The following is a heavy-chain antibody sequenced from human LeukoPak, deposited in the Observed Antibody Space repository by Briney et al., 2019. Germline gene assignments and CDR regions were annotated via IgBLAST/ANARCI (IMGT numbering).Heavy chain of an antibody. CDR2: IYHSGST. CDR3: ASWGYSSGWYTDY. CDR1: GGSISSSNW. D-gene: IGHD6-19*01. Sequence: SETLPLTCAVSGGSISSSNWWSWVRQPPGKGLEWIGEIYHSGSTNYNPSLKSRVTISVDKSKNQFSLKLSSVTAADTAVYYCASWGYSSGWYTDYWGQGTLVTVSS. V-gene: IGHV4-4*02. J-gene: IGHJ4*02.